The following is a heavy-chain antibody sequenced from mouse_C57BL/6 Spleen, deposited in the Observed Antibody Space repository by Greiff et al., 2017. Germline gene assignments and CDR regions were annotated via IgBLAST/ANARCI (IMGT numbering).Heavy chain of an antibody. CDR2: ISYDGSN. CDR3: ARGGYDVVDY. Sequence: ESRPGLVKPSQSLSLTCSVPGYSITSGYYWHWIRPCPGNQLEWMGYISYDGSNNYNPSLKNRISITRDTSKNQFFLKLNSVTTEDTATYYCARGGYDVVDYWGQGTTLTVSS. V-gene: IGHV3-6*01. J-gene: IGHJ2*01. CDR1: GYSITSGYY. D-gene: IGHD2-2*01.